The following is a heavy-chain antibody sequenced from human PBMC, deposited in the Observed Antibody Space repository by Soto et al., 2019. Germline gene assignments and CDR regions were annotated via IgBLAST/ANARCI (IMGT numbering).Heavy chain of an antibody. Sequence: EVQLVESGGGLVQPGGSLRLSCVASGFTFSSSDMYWVRQAPGKGLEWVSYIHPAGQPIFYADSVKGRFTISRDNAKNSLYLQMHSLRAEDTAVYYCARRGSSWGQGTMVTVSS. D-gene: IGHD2-2*01. CDR2: IHPAGQPI. CDR3: ARRGSS. CDR1: GFTFSSSD. J-gene: IGHJ3*01. V-gene: IGHV3-48*03.